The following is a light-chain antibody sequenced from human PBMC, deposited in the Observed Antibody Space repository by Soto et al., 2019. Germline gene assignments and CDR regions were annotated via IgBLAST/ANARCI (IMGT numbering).Light chain of an antibody. J-gene: IGKJ3*01. CDR3: QQYNNWPI. CDR1: QSVSSN. Sequence: EIVMTQSPATLSVSPGERATLSCRASQSVSSNLAWYLQKPGQAPRLLIYGASTRATGIPARFSGSGSGTEFTLTISSLQSEDFAVYYCQQYNNWPIFGPGTKVDIK. CDR2: GAS. V-gene: IGKV3-15*01.